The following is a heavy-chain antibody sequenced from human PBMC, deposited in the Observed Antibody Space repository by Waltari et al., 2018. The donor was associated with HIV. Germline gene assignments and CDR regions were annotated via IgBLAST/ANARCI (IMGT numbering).Heavy chain of an antibody. CDR1: GGSFSGYY. CDR2: INHSGST. V-gene: IGHV4-34*01. Sequence: QVQLQQWGAGLLKPSVTLSLTCAVYGGSFSGYYWSWLRHPAGMGREWIAEINHSGSTNYNPSLKSRVTISVDTSKNQFSLKLSSVTAADTAVYYCARGLCYGDYCSEYYYYGMDVWGQGTTVTVSS. D-gene: IGHD4-17*01. CDR3: ARGLCYGDYCSEYYYYGMDV. J-gene: IGHJ6*02.